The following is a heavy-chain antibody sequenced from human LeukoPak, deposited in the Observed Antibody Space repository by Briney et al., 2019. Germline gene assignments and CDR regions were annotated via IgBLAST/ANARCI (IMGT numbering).Heavy chain of an antibody. CDR1: GYTFTSYD. J-gene: IGHJ4*02. V-gene: IGHV1-8*01. CDR3: ARGSRVSTIFRTY. D-gene: IGHD3-9*01. Sequence: ASVKVSCKASGYTFTSYDINWVRQATGQGLEWVGWINPNSGNTGYAQKFQGRVTMTRNTSISTAYMEMSSLRSEDTAVYYCARGSRVSTIFRTYWGQGTLVTVSS. CDR2: INPNSGNT.